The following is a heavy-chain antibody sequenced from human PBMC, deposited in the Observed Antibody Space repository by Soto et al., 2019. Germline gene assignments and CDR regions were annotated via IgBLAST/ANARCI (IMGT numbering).Heavy chain of an antibody. J-gene: IGHJ5*02. D-gene: IGHD2-2*01. CDR1: GFTFSSYA. V-gene: IGHV3-23*01. CDR3: AKDAGYCSSTSCYLEDWFDP. CDR2: ISGSGGST. Sequence: GGSLRLSCAASGFTFSSYAMSWVRQAPGKGLEWVSAISGSGGSTYYADSVKGRFTISRDNSKNTLYLQMNSLRAEDTAVYYCAKDAGYCSSTSCYLEDWFDPWGQGTLVTVSS.